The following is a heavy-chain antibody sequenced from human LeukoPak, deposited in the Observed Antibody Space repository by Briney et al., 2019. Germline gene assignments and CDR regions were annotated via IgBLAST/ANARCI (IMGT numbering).Heavy chain of an antibody. D-gene: IGHD3-10*01. CDR2: INHSGST. CDR1: GGSFSGYY. CDR3: ARGPTYYYGSGSYYFDY. V-gene: IGHV4-34*01. J-gene: IGHJ4*02. Sequence: SETLSLTCAVYGGSFSGYYWSWIRQPPGRGLEWIGEINHSGSTNYNPSLKSRVTKSVDTSKNQFSLKLSSVTAADTAVYYCARGPTYYYGSGSYYFDYWGQGTLVTVSS.